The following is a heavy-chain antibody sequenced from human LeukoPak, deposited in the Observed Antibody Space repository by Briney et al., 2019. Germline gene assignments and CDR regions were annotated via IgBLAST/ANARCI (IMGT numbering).Heavy chain of an antibody. D-gene: IGHD6-13*01. CDR3: AREVAAGTGSPDY. J-gene: IGHJ4*02. CDR1: GFTFSSYS. Sequence: GGSLRLSCVASGFTFSSYSMNWVRQAPGKGLEWVSSISSSSSYIYYADSVKGRFTISRDNAKNSLYLQMNSLRAEDTAVYYCAREVAAGTGSPDYWGQGTLVTVSS. V-gene: IGHV3-21*01. CDR2: ISSSSSYI.